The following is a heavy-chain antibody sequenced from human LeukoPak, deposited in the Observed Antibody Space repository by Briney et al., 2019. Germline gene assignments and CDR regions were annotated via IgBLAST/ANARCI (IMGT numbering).Heavy chain of an antibody. Sequence: ASVKVSCKASGYTFTGYFLHWVRRAPGQGFEWMGWINPNSGGTYYTQRFQGRVTMTRDTSISTAYVELGSLRSDDTAVYYCARAQSLTAPAGTFANSWGQGTLVTASS. CDR3: ARAQSLTAPAGTFANS. CDR1: GYTFTGYF. D-gene: IGHD6-13*01. J-gene: IGHJ4*02. CDR2: INPNSGGT. V-gene: IGHV1-2*02.